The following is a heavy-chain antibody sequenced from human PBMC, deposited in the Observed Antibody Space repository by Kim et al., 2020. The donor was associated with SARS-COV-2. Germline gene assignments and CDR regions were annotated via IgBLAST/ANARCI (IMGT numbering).Heavy chain of an antibody. Sequence: GGSLRLSCAASGFTFNTYGMHWVRQAPGKGLEWVAVISYDGSHKYYEDSVKDRFTISRDNSKNTLYLQMNSLRIEDTAVYYCAKSFSGSYFGYDYWGQGTLVTVS. D-gene: IGHD1-26*01. J-gene: IGHJ4*02. V-gene: IGHV3-30*18. CDR3: AKSFSGSYFGYDY. CDR2: ISYDGSHK. CDR1: GFTFNTYG.